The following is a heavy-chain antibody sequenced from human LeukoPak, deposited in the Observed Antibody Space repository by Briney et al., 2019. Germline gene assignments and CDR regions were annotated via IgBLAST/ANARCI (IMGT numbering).Heavy chain of an antibody. J-gene: IGHJ4*02. D-gene: IGHD2-15*01. CDR3: ASGPCDGSCYSW. Sequence: RPGGSLRLSCAASGFTLSSYWMSWVRQAPGKGLEWVANIKQDGSEKYYVDSVKGRFTISRDNAKNSLYLQMNSLRAEDTAVYYCASGPCDGSCYSWWGQGTLVTVSS. V-gene: IGHV3-7*01. CDR2: IKQDGSEK. CDR1: GFTLSSYW.